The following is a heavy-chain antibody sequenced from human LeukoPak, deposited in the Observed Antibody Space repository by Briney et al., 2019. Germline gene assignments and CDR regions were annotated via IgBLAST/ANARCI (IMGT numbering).Heavy chain of an antibody. CDR2: IHYGGTT. J-gene: IGHJ6*03. CDR3: ASLTTRYYFMDV. V-gene: IGHV4-59*01. Sequence: SETLSLTCTVSGAYISSYNWTWIRQSPGKGLEWICYIHYGGTTKYSPSPKSRVIMSVDTAKNQFSLNMRSVTAADTAVYYCASLTTRYYFMDVWGKGATVTVSS. CDR1: GAYISSYN. D-gene: IGHD4-11*01.